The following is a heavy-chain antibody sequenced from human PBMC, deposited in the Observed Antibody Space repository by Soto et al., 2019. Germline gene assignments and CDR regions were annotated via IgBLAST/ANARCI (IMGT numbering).Heavy chain of an antibody. Sequence: GGSLRLSCAASGFTFSTYGMHWVRQAPGKGLEWVAFISYDGSNKYYADSVKGRFTISRDNSKNTLYLQMNSLRAEDTAVYYCAKAKYSSSFYGMDVWGQGTTVTVSS. CDR1: GFTFSTYG. V-gene: IGHV3-30*02. J-gene: IGHJ6*02. CDR2: ISYDGSNK. D-gene: IGHD6-13*01. CDR3: AKAKYSSSFYGMDV.